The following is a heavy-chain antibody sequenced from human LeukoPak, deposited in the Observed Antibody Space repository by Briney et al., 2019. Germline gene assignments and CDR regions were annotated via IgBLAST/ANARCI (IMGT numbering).Heavy chain of an antibody. CDR3: ARDLYYDSTNGANAFDI. D-gene: IGHD3-22*01. CDR2: INTSGST. Sequence: PSETLSLTCAVYGGSFSGYYWSWIRQPAGKGLEWIGRINTSGSTNYNPSLKSRVTVSVDTSKNQFSLKLSSVTAADTAVYYCARDLYYDSTNGANAFDIWGQGTMVTVSS. CDR1: GGSFSGYY. V-gene: IGHV4-4*07. J-gene: IGHJ3*02.